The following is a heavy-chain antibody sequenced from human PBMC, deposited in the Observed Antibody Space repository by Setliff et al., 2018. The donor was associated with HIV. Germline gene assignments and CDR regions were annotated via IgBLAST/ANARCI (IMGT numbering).Heavy chain of an antibody. CDR3: ARATWNSVDY. D-gene: IGHD1-7*01. CDR1: GGSISSHY. V-gene: IGHV4-59*11. Sequence: SETLSLTCTVSGGSISSHYWSWIRQPPGKGLEWIGYINYSGSTNYNPSLKSRVTISVDTSKKQFSLKLTSVTAADTAVYYCARATWNSVDYWGQGTPVTVSS. J-gene: IGHJ4*02. CDR2: INYSGST.